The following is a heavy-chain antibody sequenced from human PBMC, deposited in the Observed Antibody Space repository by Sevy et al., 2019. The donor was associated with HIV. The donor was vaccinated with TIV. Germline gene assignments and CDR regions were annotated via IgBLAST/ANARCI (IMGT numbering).Heavy chain of an antibody. CDR2: ISAGGYST. CDR1: GIAFSTYA. V-gene: IGHV3-23*01. CDR3: XXXXXXXXXXXXSATVDY. D-gene: IGHD6-19*01. J-gene: IGHJ4*02. Sequence: GGSLRLSCAASGIAFSTYAMFWVRQAPGKGLEWVSSISAGGYSTYYADSVKGRFTLSRDNSRNTLDLQMNSLRADDXXXXXXXXXXXXXXXXXXSATVDYWGQGTLVTVSS.